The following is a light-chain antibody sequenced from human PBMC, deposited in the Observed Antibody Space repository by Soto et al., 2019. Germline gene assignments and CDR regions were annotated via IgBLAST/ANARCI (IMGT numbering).Light chain of an antibody. CDR2: EVN. J-gene: IGLJ1*01. CDR3: NSFAVTHNYV. V-gene: IGLV2-8*01. CDR1: SSDVGNYNY. Sequence: QSVLTQPPSASGSPGQSVTISCIVTSSDVGNYNYVSWYQHHPGKAPKLMIFEVNKRPSGVPARFSGSKSDNTASLTISGLQAEDEADYYCNSFAVTHNYVFGSGTKVTVL.